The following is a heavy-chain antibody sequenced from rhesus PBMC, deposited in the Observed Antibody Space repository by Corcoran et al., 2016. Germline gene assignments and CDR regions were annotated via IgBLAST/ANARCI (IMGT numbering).Heavy chain of an antibody. CDR1: GGSISDSYR. CDR2: INGISTST. Sequence: QVQLQESGPGVVKPSETLSLTCAVSGGSISDSYRWSWIRQPPGKGLEWIGSINGISTSTNYNPSLKSRVTISKDTSKNQFSLKLSSVTAADTAVYTCAGDLGAGTTYGLDSWGQGVVVTVSS. D-gene: IGHD1-20*01. V-gene: IGHV4S10*01. J-gene: IGHJ6*01. CDR3: AGDLGAGTTYGLDS.